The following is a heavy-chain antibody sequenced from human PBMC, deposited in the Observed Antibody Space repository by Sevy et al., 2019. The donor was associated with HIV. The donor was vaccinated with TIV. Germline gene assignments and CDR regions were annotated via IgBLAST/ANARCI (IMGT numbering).Heavy chain of an antibody. CDR1: GFTFSSYE. V-gene: IGHV3-48*03. Sequence: GGSLRLSCAASGFTFSSYEMNWVRQAPGKGLEWVSYISSRGSTIYYADSVKGRLIISRDNAKNSLYLQMNSLRAEDTAVYYCARDFTGYSYESLYYYYYGMDVWGQGTTVTVSS. CDR3: ARDFTGYSYESLYYYYYGMDV. D-gene: IGHD5-18*01. J-gene: IGHJ6*02. CDR2: ISSRGSTI.